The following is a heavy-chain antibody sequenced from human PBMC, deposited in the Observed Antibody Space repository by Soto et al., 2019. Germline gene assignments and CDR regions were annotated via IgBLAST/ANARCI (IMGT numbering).Heavy chain of an antibody. Sequence: GGSLRLSCAASGFTFSSYGMHWVRQAPGKGLEWVAVISYDGSNKYYADSVKGRFTISRDNSKNTLYLQMNSLRAEDTAVYYCAKDWSSSPAFCMDVWGQGTTVTVSS. J-gene: IGHJ6*02. CDR3: AKDWSSSPAFCMDV. CDR2: ISYDGSNK. V-gene: IGHV3-30*18. D-gene: IGHD6-6*01. CDR1: GFTFSSYG.